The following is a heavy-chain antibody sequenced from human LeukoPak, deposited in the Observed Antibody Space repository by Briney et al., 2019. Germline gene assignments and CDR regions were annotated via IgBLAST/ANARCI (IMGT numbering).Heavy chain of an antibody. V-gene: IGHV3-30*02. CDR3: AKDDDFWSGLMDV. CDR1: GFTFSSYG. CDR2: IRYDGSNK. Sequence: GGSLRLSCAASGFTFSSYGMHWVRQAPGKGLEWVAFIRYDGSNKYYADSVKGRFTISRDNSKNTLYLQMNSLRAEDTAVYYCAKDDDFWSGLMDVWGKGTTVTVSS. D-gene: IGHD3-3*01. J-gene: IGHJ6*04.